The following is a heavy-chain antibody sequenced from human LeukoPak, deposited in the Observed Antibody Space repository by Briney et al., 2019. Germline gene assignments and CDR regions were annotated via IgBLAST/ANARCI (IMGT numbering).Heavy chain of an antibody. CDR1: GHTFTGYY. Sequence: ASVKASCKPSGHTFTGYYMLWGPQAPGQGLEWMGWINPNSGGTNYAQKFQGRVTMTRDTSISTAYMELSRLRSDDTAVYYCARVGGQQLGPPRHWGQGTLVTVSS. J-gene: IGHJ4*02. V-gene: IGHV1-2*02. CDR3: ARVGGQQLGPPRH. D-gene: IGHD6-13*01. CDR2: INPNSGGT.